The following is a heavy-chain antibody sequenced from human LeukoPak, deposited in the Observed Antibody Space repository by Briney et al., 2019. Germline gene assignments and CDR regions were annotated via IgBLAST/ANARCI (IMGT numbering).Heavy chain of an antibody. CDR2: IKRDGSER. V-gene: IGHV3-7*01. J-gene: IGHJ4*02. D-gene: IGHD1-7*01. CDR3: TRVSELSHDY. Sequence: GGSLRLSCAASGFTFSTYWMSWVRQAPGKGLEWVANIKRDGSERHYVDSVKGRFSVFRDNAKNSLYLQMDSLRVEDTAVYYCTRVSELSHDYWGQGTLVTVSS. CDR1: GFTFSTYW.